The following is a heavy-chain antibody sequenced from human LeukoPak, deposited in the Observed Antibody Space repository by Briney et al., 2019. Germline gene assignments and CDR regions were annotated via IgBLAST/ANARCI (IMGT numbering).Heavy chain of an antibody. CDR1: GFTFSEFG. Sequence: GGSLRLSCAASGFTFSEFGMQWVRQAPGKGLEWVAVIWYDGSHQYYVDSLKCRFPISRDNSKNTLYLQMNSLRAEDTRVYYCAMPTSPFYYYGMDVWGQGTTVTVSS. D-gene: IGHD6-6*01. CDR3: AMPTSPFYYYGMDV. CDR2: IWYDGSHQ. J-gene: IGHJ6*02. V-gene: IGHV3-33*01.